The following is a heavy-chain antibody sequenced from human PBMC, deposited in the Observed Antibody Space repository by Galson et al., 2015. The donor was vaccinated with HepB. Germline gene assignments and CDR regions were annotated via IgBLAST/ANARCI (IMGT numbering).Heavy chain of an antibody. J-gene: IGHJ3*02. Sequence: SLRLSCAASGFTFNNYAMHWVRQAPGKGLEWVALISYDGSTENYADSVKGRFTISRDNSKNTLYLQMNSLRAEDTAVYYCARGGNYVLGSYGPGDIWGQGTVVTVSS. CDR3: ARGGNYVLGSYGPGDI. CDR1: GFTFNNYA. V-gene: IGHV3-30-3*01. D-gene: IGHD3-10*01. CDR2: ISYDGSTE.